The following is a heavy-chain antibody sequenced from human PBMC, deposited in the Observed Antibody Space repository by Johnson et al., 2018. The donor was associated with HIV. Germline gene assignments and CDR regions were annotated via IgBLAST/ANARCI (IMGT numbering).Heavy chain of an antibody. CDR1: GFTFSTYW. Sequence: VQLVESGGGVVQPGRSLRLSCAASGFTFSTYWMHWVRQGPGKGLVWVSRINSDGSITTYADSVKGRFTISRDNAKNTLYLQMNSLRDEDTAVYYCARVVGQLLWFGELLEDDAFDIWGQGTMVTVSS. CDR2: INSDGSIT. J-gene: IGHJ3*02. D-gene: IGHD3-10*01. CDR3: ARVVGQLLWFGELLEDDAFDI. V-gene: IGHV3-74*02.